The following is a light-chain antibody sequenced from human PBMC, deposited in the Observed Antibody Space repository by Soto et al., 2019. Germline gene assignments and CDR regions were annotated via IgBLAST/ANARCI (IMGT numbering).Light chain of an antibody. J-gene: IGKJ1*01. Sequence: DVVMTQSPLSLPVTLGQPASISCRSSQSLIHSDGNTYLSRFQQRPGQSPRRLIYEVSDRDSGVPDRFTGSGSGTDFTLKISRVEAEDVGVYYCMQGKHWPWTFGQGTEVEIK. CDR3: MQGKHWPWT. CDR1: QSLIHSDGNTY. V-gene: IGKV2-30*02. CDR2: EVS.